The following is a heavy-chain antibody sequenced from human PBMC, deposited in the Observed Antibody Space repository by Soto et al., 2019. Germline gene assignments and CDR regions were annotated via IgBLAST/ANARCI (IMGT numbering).Heavy chain of an antibody. Sequence: GGSLRLSCAASGFTLSGHGLDWVRQAPGKGLEWVAVVTHDGTERHYPDSVKGRFTITRDISKNTFYLQMNSLRVEDTAMYYCAREKNSGYYRTVDYWGQGTLVTVSS. V-gene: IGHV3-30*03. CDR1: GFTLSGHG. CDR2: VTHDGTER. CDR3: AREKNSGYYRTVDY. D-gene: IGHD3-10*01. J-gene: IGHJ4*02.